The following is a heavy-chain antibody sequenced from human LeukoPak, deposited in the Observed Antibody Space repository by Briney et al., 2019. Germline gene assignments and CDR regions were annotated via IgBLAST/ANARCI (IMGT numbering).Heavy chain of an antibody. D-gene: IGHD3-16*01. V-gene: IGHV4-34*01. J-gene: IGHJ6*02. Sequence: SETLSLTCAVYGGSFSGYYWSWIRQPPGEGLEWIGEINHSGSTNYNPSLKSRVTISVDTSKNQFSLKLSSVTAADTAVYYCARWGRRNYYYYYGMDVWGQGTTVTVSS. CDR3: ARWGRRNYYYYYGMDV. CDR2: INHSGST. CDR1: GGSFSGYY.